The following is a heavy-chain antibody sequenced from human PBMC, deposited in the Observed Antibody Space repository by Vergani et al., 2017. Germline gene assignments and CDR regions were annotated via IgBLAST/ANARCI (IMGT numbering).Heavy chain of an antibody. D-gene: IGHD2-8*02. CDR3: ARDRGDWRYSRYFYNYYMDV. Sequence: QVQLVESGGGVVQPGRSLRLSCAASGFTFGDHGIHWVRRALGKGLEWVALISYDGTNKYYTNSVRGRFTISRDNSKSTLFLQMNSLRVEDMAVYYCARDRGDWRYSRYFYNYYMDVWGKGTTVTVSS. V-gene: IGHV3-30-3*01. J-gene: IGHJ6*03. CDR1: GFTFGDHG. CDR2: ISYDGTNK.